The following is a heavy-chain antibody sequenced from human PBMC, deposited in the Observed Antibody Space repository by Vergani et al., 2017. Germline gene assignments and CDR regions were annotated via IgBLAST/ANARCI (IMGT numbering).Heavy chain of an antibody. Sequence: QVQLQESGPGLVKPSQTLSLTCTVSGASINNDFYYWHWIRQPAGKGLEWIGRIYVSGITDYNSSLQSRVSMSVDTSKNQFSLTLTSVTAADTAVYYCARHRGSGGFFPSSYFYGMDVWGHRTTVTVSS. J-gene: IGHJ6*02. CDR3: ARHRGSGGFFPSSYFYGMDV. V-gene: IGHV4-61*02. CDR1: GASINNDFYY. D-gene: IGHD3-10*01. CDR2: IYVSGIT.